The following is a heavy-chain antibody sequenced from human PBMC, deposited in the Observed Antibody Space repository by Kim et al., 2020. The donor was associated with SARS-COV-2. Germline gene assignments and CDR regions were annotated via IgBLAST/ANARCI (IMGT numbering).Heavy chain of an antibody. Sequence: ASVKGRFTMSRDNSQNTLYQQQNSLRYEDTAVYYCAKSYGEYYYYYGLDVWGQGTTVSVSS. CDR3: AKSYGEYYYYYGLDV. D-gene: IGHD5-18*01. V-gene: IGHV3-23*01. J-gene: IGHJ6*02.